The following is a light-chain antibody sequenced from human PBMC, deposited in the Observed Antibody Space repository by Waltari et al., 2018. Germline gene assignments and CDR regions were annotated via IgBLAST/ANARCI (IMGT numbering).Light chain of an antibody. Sequence: EIVLTQPPGTLSLSQGERATLSRWASHRVSSGYLAWYQHRHGQAPRVLIYDASNRATGIPDRFRGSGSGTDFTLTITRVEPEDFAVYYCQQYGTSPFSFGGGTKVEI. CDR2: DAS. CDR3: QQYGTSPFS. CDR1: HRVSSGY. J-gene: IGKJ4*01. V-gene: IGKV3-20*01.